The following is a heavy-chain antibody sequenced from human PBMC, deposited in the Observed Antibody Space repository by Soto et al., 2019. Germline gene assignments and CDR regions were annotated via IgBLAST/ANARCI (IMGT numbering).Heavy chain of an antibody. J-gene: IGHJ5*02. D-gene: IGHD2-2*01. CDR3: ASDLFYCRSGPSYREWFVP. V-gene: IGHV1-18*01. Sequence: QVQLVQSGAEVKKPGASVKVSCKASGYTFTTHGISWVRQVPGQGLEWMGWVRGDNGHTNYAQSLQGRVTMTTDTSTNTAYMELRRLRSADTAVYYWASDLFYCRSGPSYREWFVPWGQGTLVTVSS. CDR1: GYTFTTHG. CDR2: VRGDNGHT.